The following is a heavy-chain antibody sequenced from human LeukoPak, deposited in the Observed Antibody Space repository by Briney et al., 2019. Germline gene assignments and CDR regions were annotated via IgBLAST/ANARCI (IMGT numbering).Heavy chain of an antibody. CDR1: GFTFSSYW. CDR2: IKQDGSEK. CDR3: ARDLIRAYCGGDCGSDY. J-gene: IGHJ4*02. D-gene: IGHD2-21*01. Sequence: PGGSLRLSCAASGFTFSSYWMSWVRQAPGKGLEWVANIKQDGSEKYYVDSVKGRFTISRDNAKNSLYLQMNSLRAEDTAVYYCARDLIRAYCGGDCGSDYWGQGTLVTVSS. V-gene: IGHV3-7*01.